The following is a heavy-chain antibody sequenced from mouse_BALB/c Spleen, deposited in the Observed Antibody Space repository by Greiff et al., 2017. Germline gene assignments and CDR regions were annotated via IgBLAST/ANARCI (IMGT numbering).Heavy chain of an antibody. D-gene: IGHD1-1*01. Sequence: VKLMESGAELVRPGVSVKISCKGSGYTFTDYAMHWVKQSHAKSLEWIGVISTYYGDASYNQKFKGKATMTVDKSSSTAYMELARLTSEDSAIYYCARSVTTVGGTWFAYWGQGTLVTVSA. V-gene: IGHV1S137*01. CDR1: GYTFTDYA. CDR3: ARSVTTVGGTWFAY. J-gene: IGHJ3*01. CDR2: ISTYYGDA.